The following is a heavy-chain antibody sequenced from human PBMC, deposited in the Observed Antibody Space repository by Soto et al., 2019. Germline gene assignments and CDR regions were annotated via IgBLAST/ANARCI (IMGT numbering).Heavy chain of an antibody. CDR2: IYYSGST. CDR3: GREFRRWYWFDP. Sequence: QVQLQESGPGLVKPSETLSLTCTVSGDSVGSGPYYWSWIRHPPGKGLEWIGHIYYSGSTNYNPSLKSRVTLAVDTSKNQFSMKLNSVTAADTAVYYCGREFRRWYWFDPWGQGTLVTVSS. V-gene: IGHV4-61*01. D-gene: IGHD2-15*01. J-gene: IGHJ5*02. CDR1: GDSVGSGPYY.